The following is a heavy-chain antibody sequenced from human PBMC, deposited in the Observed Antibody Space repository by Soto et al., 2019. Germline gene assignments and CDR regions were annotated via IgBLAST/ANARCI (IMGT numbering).Heavy chain of an antibody. J-gene: IGHJ6*02. V-gene: IGHV4-59*12. CDR3: SGSYYFGYYYGMDV. D-gene: IGHD3-10*01. CDR2: IYYSGST. CDR1: GGSISSYY. Sequence: SETLSLTCTVSGGSISSYYWSWIRQPPGKGLEWIGYIYYSGSTNYNPSLKSRVTISVDTSKNQFSLKLSSVTAADTAVYYCSGSYYFGYYYGMDVWGQGTTVTVSS.